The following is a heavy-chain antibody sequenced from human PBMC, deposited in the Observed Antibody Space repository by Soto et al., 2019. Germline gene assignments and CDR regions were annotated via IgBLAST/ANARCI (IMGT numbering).Heavy chain of an antibody. CDR3: AKDSRGSNNWFDR. D-gene: IGHD5-12*01. Sequence: EVQLVESGGGLVQPGRSLRLSCAASGFIFADYAMHWVLQAPGKGLEWVSGISSNGGDIVYTDSVKGRFPISRDNAKKSLYLQMHGLRVEDTAFYYCAKDSRGSNNWFDRWGQGTLVTVSS. J-gene: IGHJ5*02. CDR2: ISSNGGDI. V-gene: IGHV3-9*01. CDR1: GFIFADYA.